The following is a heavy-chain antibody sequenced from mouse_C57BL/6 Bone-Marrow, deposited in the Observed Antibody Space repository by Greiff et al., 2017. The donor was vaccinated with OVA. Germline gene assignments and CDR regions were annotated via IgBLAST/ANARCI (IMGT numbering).Heavy chain of an antibody. V-gene: IGHV5-2*01. CDR1: EYEFPSHD. J-gene: IGHJ4*01. CDR2: INSDGGST. Sequence: DVQLVESGGGLVQPGESLKLSCESNEYEFPSHDMSWVRKTPEKRLELVAAINSDGGSTYYPDTMKRRFIISRDKTKKTLYLKLRSLRSEDPAWHYCERAGTAQATLGAMDYWGQGTSVTVSS. D-gene: IGHD3-2*02. CDR3: ERAGTAQATLGAMDY.